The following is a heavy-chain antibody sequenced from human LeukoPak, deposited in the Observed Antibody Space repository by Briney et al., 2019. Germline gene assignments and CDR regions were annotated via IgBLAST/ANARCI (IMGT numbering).Heavy chain of an antibody. Sequence: SETLSLTCTVSGGSISSYYWSWIRQPAGKGLEWIGRIYTSGSTNYNPSLKSRVTMSVDTSKNQFSLKLSSVTAADTAVYYCAGFDLVSGSYSYFDYWGQGTLVTVSS. CDR3: AGFDLVSGSYSYFDY. J-gene: IGHJ4*02. CDR2: IYTSGST. D-gene: IGHD1-26*01. CDR1: GGSISSYY. V-gene: IGHV4-4*07.